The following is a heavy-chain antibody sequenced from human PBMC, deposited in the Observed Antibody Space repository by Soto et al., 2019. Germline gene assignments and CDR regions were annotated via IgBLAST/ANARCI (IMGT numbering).Heavy chain of an antibody. CDR3: ARWLQLMENYYFDY. J-gene: IGHJ4*02. CDR2: IWYDGSNK. V-gene: IGHV3-33*01. CDR1: VFTFSSYG. Sequence: GWSLRLSCAASVFTFSSYGMHWFRQAPGKGLEWVAVIWYDGSNKYYADSVKGRFTISRDNSKNTLYLQMNSLRAEDTAVYYCARWLQLMENYYFDYWGQGTQVTVSS. D-gene: IGHD5-12*01.